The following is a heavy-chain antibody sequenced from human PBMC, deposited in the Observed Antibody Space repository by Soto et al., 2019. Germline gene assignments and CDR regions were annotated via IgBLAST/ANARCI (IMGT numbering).Heavy chain of an antibody. D-gene: IGHD4-17*01. Sequence: VQLVESGGGLVQPGGSLRLSCAASGFTFSNHWMSWVRQAPGKGLEWVANIKQDGSKKYYVDSVKGRFTISRDNAKNSLYLQMNSLRAEDTAFYYCAIIKTTVTTPFDIWGRGTMVTVSS. V-gene: IGHV3-7*01. CDR1: GFTFSNHW. CDR2: IKQDGSKK. J-gene: IGHJ3*02. CDR3: AIIKTTVTTPFDI.